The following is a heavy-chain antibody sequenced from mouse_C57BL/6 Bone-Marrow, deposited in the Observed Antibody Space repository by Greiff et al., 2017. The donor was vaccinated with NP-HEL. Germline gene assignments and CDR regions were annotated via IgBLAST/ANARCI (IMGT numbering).Heavy chain of an antibody. J-gene: IGHJ4*01. CDR2: IYPRSGNT. CDR1: GYTFTSYG. D-gene: IGHD1-2*01. CDR3: ARKEERRAMDY. Sequence: VQLQQSGAELARPGASVKLSCKASGYTFTSYGISWVKQRTGQGLEWIGEIYPRSGNTYYNEKFKGKATLTAEKSSSTAYLELRSLTSEDSAVFFCARKEERRAMDYWGQGTSVTVSS. V-gene: IGHV1-81*01.